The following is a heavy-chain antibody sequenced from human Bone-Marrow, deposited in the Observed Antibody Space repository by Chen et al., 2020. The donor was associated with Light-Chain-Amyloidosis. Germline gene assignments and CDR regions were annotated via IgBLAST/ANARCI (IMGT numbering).Heavy chain of an antibody. CDR1: GFPFTNYW. CDR2: LSSDGSGT. CDR3: ARVGAVSGLGY. D-gene: IGHD6-19*01. J-gene: IGHJ4*02. V-gene: IGHV3-74*01. Sequence: EVQLVESGGGLVQPGGSLRLSCAASGFPFTNYWMYWVRQAPGKGLVWGSRLSSDGSGTTYADSVKGRFTISRDNAKNTLYLQMNSLRAEDTAVYYCARVGAVSGLGYWGQGTLVTVSS.